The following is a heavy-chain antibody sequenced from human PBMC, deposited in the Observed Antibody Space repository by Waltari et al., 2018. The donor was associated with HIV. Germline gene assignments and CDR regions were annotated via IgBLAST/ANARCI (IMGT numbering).Heavy chain of an antibody. Sequence: EVQLVQSGGGLVQPGGSLRLSCEASGVTFRSHAMGWVGQAPGKGLEWVSTISGSGSHTYNADSAKGRFTISRDNAENKLFLQMSRLRVEDSALYYCAKDFDTSGLPYVVIDSWGQGTLVTVSS. CDR3: AKDFDTSGLPYVVIDS. V-gene: IGHV3-23*04. D-gene: IGHD5-12*01. CDR2: ISGSGSHT. J-gene: IGHJ4*02. CDR1: GVTFRSHA.